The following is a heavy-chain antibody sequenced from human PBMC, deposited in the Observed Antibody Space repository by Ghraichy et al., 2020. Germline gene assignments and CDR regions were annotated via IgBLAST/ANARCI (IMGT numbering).Heavy chain of an antibody. CDR2: IYPGDSDS. CDR3: ARGQPGYSSSWYFDF. Sequence: GESLNISCKGSGYSFTNYWIGWVRQMPGKGLEWMGIIYPGDSDSRYSPSFQGQVTFSADKSISTAYLQWSSLKASDTAMYYCARGQPGYSSSWYFDFWGQGTLVTVSS. D-gene: IGHD6-13*01. J-gene: IGHJ4*02. V-gene: IGHV5-51*01. CDR1: GYSFTNYW.